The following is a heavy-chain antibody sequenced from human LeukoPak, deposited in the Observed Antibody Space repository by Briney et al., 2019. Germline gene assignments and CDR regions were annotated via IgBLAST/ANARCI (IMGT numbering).Heavy chain of an antibody. CDR1: GFTFSSYS. V-gene: IGHV3-48*04. D-gene: IGHD3-10*01. CDR3: ARSAGAVRGVITYYGMDV. J-gene: IGHJ6*02. CDR2: ISSSSSTI. Sequence: GGSLRLSCAASGFTFSSYSMNWVRQAPGKGLEWVSYISSSSSTIYYADSVKGRFTISRDNAKNSLYLQMNSLRAEDTAVYYCARSAGAVRGVITYYGMDVWGQGTTVTVSS.